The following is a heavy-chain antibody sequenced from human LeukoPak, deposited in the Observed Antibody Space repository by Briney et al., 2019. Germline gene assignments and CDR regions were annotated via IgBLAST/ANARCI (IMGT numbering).Heavy chain of an antibody. CDR1: GYTFTSYG. CDR2: ISAYNGNT. J-gene: IGHJ4*02. V-gene: IGHV1-18*01. D-gene: IGHD6-13*01. CDR3: ARWAGSSWYELYYFDY. Sequence: GASVKVSCKASGYTFTSYGISWVRQAPGQGLEWMGWISAYNGNTNYAQKLQGRVTMTRDTSISTAYMELSRLRSDDTAVYYCARWAGSSWYELYYFDYWGQGTLVTVSS.